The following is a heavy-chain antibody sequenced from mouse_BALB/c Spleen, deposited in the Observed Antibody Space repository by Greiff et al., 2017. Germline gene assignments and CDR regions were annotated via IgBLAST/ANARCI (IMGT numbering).Heavy chain of an antibody. CDR2: ISSGSSTI. CDR3: ARSGSNYYGSSYGFDY. V-gene: IGHV5-17*02. Sequence: EVQLVESGGGLVQPGGSRKLSCAASGFTFSSFGMHWVRQAPEKGLEWVAYISSGSSTIYYADTVKGRFTISRDNPKNTLFLQMTSLRSEDTAMYYCARSGSNYYGSSYGFDYWGQGTTLTVSS. J-gene: IGHJ2*01. CDR1: GFTFSSFG. D-gene: IGHD1-1*01.